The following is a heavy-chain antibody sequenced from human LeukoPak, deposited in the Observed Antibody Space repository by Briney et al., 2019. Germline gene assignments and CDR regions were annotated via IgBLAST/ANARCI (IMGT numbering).Heavy chain of an antibody. CDR2: ITSSSSAK. CDR3: TRDQEGSDY. Sequence: GGSLRLSCVASGFTFSTYSMNWVRKAPGKGLEWVSYITSSSSAKYYADSVKGRFTISRDNAENSLYLQMNSLRAEDTAVYYCTRDQEGSDYWGQGTLVTVSS. J-gene: IGHJ4*02. V-gene: IGHV3-48*01. CDR1: GFTFSTYS.